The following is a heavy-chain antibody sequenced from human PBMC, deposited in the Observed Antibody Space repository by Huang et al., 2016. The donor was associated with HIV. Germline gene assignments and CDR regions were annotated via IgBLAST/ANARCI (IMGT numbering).Heavy chain of an antibody. CDR2: IPYVESDK. CDR3: VRGKAGPGIYYYYMDV. CDR1: GFPFSSFS. J-gene: IGHJ6*03. Sequence: QVQLVESGCGVVQPGRSLRLSCPASGFPFSSFSFHGVRQAPGKGVEWGTAIPYVESDKPYADFVKGRFTISRDSSENTLCLQRNTLIAEDTAVYYCVRGKAGPGIYYYYMDVWGKGTTVTVSS. D-gene: IGHD1-20*01. V-gene: IGHV3-30-3*01.